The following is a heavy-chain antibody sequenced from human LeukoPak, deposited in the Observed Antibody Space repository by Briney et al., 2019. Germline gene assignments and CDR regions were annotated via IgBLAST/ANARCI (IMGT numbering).Heavy chain of an antibody. CDR3: AKVWGYSPASGDY. CDR2: ISYDGSNK. Sequence: GRSLRLSCAPSGFTFSSYGTHWVRQAPGKGLEWVAVISYDGSNKYYADSVKGRFTISRDNSKNTLYLQMNSLRAEDTAVYYCAKVWGYSPASGDYWGQGTLVTVSS. CDR1: GFTFSSYG. D-gene: IGHD6-13*01. V-gene: IGHV3-30*18. J-gene: IGHJ4*02.